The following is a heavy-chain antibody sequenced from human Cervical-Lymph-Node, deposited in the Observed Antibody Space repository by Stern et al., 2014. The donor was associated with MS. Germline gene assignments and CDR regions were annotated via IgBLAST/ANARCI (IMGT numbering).Heavy chain of an antibody. D-gene: IGHD6-19*01. CDR2: ISTYNGNT. V-gene: IGHV1-18*01. J-gene: IGHJ3*02. CDR1: GYTFGNYG. Sequence: QVQLVESGGEVKKPGASVKVPCKASGYTFGNYGINWGRQAPGQGLEWVGWISTYNGNTKSAQNLQDRVILTTDTSTSTAYLEVRSLNSDDTAIYFCARDELVAGLDIWGQGTMVTVSS. CDR3: ARDELVAGLDI.